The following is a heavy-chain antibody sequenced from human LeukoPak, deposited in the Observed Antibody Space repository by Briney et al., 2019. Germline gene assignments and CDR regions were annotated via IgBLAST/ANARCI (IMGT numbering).Heavy chain of an antibody. CDR1: GGAITSHY. D-gene: IGHD2-15*01. CDR2: TSNSGST. J-gene: IGHJ6*03. CDR3: GRDALVGYFSYYYMDV. Sequence: SETLSLTCIVSGGAITSHYWTWIRQSPVKGLEWIGDTSNSGSTSYNPSLKSRVTISIDTSKNQFSLKLSSVTAADTAVYYCGRDALVGYFSYYYMDVWGKGTTVTVSS. V-gene: IGHV4-59*11.